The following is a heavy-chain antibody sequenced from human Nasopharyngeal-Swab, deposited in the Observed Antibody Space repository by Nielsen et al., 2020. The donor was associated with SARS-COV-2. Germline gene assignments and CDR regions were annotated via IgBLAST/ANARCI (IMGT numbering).Heavy chain of an antibody. J-gene: IGHJ1*01. CDR3: ARDRRYYDSSGYYCEYFQH. V-gene: IGHV3-21*05. CDR1: GFTFSSYS. CDR2: ISSSSSYT. D-gene: IGHD3-22*01. Sequence: GGSLRLSCAASGFTFSSYSMNWVRQAPGKGLEWVSYISSSSSYTNYADSVKGRFTISRDNAKNSLYLQMNSLRAEDTAVYYCARDRRYYDSSGYYCEYFQHWGQGTLVTVSS.